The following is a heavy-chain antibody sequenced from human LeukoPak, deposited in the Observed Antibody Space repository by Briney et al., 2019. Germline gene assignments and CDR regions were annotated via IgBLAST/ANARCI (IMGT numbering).Heavy chain of an antibody. Sequence: KTGGSLRLSCAASGFTFSSHTMNWVRQAPGKGLEWVSSISSTGSHLYYADSVRGRFTISRDNAKNSLYLQMISLRAEDTAVYYCARDLGFCSNSVCFTRFYLDSWGQGTLVTVSS. D-gene: IGHD2-8*01. V-gene: IGHV3-21*01. CDR1: GFTFSSHT. CDR3: ARDLGFCSNSVCFTRFYLDS. CDR2: ISSTGSHL. J-gene: IGHJ4*02.